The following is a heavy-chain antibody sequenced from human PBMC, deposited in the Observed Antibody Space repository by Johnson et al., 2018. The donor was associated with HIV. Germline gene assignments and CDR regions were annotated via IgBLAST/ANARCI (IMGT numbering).Heavy chain of an antibody. J-gene: IGHJ3*02. D-gene: IGHD6-13*01. CDR2: ISYHGGTK. CDR1: GFTFSSYG. Sequence: QVQLVESGGGVVQPGRSLRLSCAASGFTFSSYGMHWVRQAPGKGLEWVAVISYHGGTKYSADSVKGRFSISRDNSENTVYLQMDSLRAEDTAVYYCARVGQLARTHAFDIWGQGTMVTVSS. V-gene: IGHV3-30*03. CDR3: ARVGQLARTHAFDI.